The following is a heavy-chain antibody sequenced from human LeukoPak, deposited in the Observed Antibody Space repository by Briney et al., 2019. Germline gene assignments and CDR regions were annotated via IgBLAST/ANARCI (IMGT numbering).Heavy chain of an antibody. D-gene: IGHD6-13*01. CDR1: GYSISTGYH. V-gene: IGHV4-38-2*02. CDR2: IHHSGST. Sequence: SETLSLTCTVSGYSISTGYHWGWIRQPPGKGLEWIGGIHHSGSTYYNPSLKSRVTISVDTSKNQFSLKLSSVTAADTAVYYCARDHGIAAAAKRGAFDIWGQGTMVTVSS. CDR3: ARDHGIAAAAKRGAFDI. J-gene: IGHJ3*02.